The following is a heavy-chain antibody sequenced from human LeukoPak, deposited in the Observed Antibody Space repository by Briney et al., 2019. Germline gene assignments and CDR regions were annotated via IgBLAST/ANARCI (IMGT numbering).Heavy chain of an antibody. J-gene: IGHJ4*02. Sequence: GGSLRLSCAASGFTFSNAWMSWVRQAPGKGLEWVGRIKSKTDGGTTDYAAPVKGRFTISRDDSKNTLYLQMNSLKTEDTAVYYCTTEDHTYGSGSYYYWGQGTLVTVSS. CDR3: TTEDHTYGSGSYYY. V-gene: IGHV3-15*01. D-gene: IGHD3-10*01. CDR1: GFTFSNAW. CDR2: IKSKTDGGTT.